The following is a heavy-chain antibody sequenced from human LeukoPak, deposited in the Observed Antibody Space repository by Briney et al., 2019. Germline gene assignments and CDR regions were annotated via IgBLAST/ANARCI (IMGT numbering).Heavy chain of an antibody. V-gene: IGHV3-23*01. CDR3: ARDFFPIVDSSWYEIGY. CDR1: GFMFSTYA. J-gene: IGHJ4*02. Sequence: GGPLRLSCAGSGFMFSTYAMSWVRQAPGQGLEWISGISGTGGSTYYADSVRGRFTISRDNSKSTLYLQMDSLRSEDTAVYYCARDFFPIVDSSWYEIGYWGQGTLVTVSS. CDR2: ISGTGGST. D-gene: IGHD6-13*01.